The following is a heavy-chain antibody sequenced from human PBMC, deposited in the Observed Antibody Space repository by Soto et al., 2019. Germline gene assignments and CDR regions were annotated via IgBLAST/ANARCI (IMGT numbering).Heavy chain of an antibody. V-gene: IGHV1-3*01. Sequence: ASVKVSCKASGYTFTSYAMHWVRQAPGQRLEWMGWINAGNGNTKYSQKFQGRVTITRDTSASTAYMELSSLRSEDTAVYYCAIVGATTGAFDIWGQGTMVTVSS. CDR2: INAGNGNT. J-gene: IGHJ3*02. D-gene: IGHD1-26*01. CDR1: GYTFTSYA. CDR3: AIVGATTGAFDI.